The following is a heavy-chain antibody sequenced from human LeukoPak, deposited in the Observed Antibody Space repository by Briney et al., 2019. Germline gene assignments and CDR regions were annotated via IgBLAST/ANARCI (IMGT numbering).Heavy chain of an antibody. J-gene: IGHJ6*03. Sequence: PSETLSLTCTVSGGSISSSSYYWSWIRQPPGKGLEWIGYIYYSGSTNYNPSLKSRVTISVDTSKNQFSLKLSSVTAADTAVYYCARVAAGKMDYYYYYMDVWGKGTTVTVSS. CDR2: IYYSGST. V-gene: IGHV4-61*01. CDR3: ARVAAGKMDYYYYYMDV. CDR1: GGSISSSSYY. D-gene: IGHD6-13*01.